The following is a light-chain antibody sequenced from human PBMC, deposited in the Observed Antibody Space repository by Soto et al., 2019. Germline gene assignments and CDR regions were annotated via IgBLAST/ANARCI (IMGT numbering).Light chain of an antibody. CDR1: KSDIGVYDF. V-gene: IGLV2-8*01. J-gene: IGLJ1*01. CDR2: EVV. Sequence: QSELTQPPSASGSAGQSVTISCTGTKSDIGVYDFVSWYQHHPGKAPRLIIYEVVQRPSGVPDRFSGSKSGNTASLTVSGLQAADEADYFCKSYAGSNTYVFGSGTKVTVL. CDR3: KSYAGSNTYV.